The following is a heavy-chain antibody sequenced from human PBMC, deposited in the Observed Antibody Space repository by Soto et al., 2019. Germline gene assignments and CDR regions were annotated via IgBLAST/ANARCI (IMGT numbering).Heavy chain of an antibody. Sequence: QVQLVESGGGVVQPGRSLRLSCAASGFTFSSYAMHWVRQAPGKGLEWVAVISYDGSNKYYADSVKGRFTISRDNSKNPRDLQMNSLRAEDTAVYYCARIPQASYPGPWGQGTLVTVSS. J-gene: IGHJ4*02. CDR1: GFTFSSYA. D-gene: IGHD1-26*01. CDR3: ARIPQASYPGP. V-gene: IGHV3-30-3*01. CDR2: ISYDGSNK.